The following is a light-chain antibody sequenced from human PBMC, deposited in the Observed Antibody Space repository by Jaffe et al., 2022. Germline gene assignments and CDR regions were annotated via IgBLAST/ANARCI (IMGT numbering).Light chain of an antibody. J-gene: IGKJ3*01. CDR1: QSVTSY. CDR3: QQRYNWPRS. CDR2: DAS. V-gene: IGKV3-11*01. Sequence: EIVLTQSPATLSLSPGERATLSCRASQSVTSYLAWYQHKPGQAPRLLIYDASNRATGIPARFSGSGSGTDFTLTISSLEPEDFAVYYCQQRYNWPRSFGPGTKVDIK.